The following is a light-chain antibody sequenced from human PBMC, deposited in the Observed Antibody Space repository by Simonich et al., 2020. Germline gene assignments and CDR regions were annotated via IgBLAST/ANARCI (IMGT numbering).Light chain of an antibody. CDR3: QQRSNWIT. J-gene: IGKJ5*01. V-gene: IGKV3-15*01. CDR1: QSVSSN. CDR2: GAS. Sequence: EIVMTQSPATLSVSPGERATLSCRASQSVSSNLAWYQQNPGQAPRILIYGASTRATGNPARFSGSGSGTEFTLTISSMQSEDFAVYYCQQRSNWITFGQGTRLEIK.